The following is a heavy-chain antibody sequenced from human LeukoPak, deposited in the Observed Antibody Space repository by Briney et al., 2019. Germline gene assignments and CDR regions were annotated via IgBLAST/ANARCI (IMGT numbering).Heavy chain of an antibody. CDR1: GGSISSSSYY. D-gene: IGHD6-6*01. CDR2: IYYSGST. V-gene: IGHV4-39*07. J-gene: IGHJ6*03. Sequence: SETLSLTCTVSGGSISSSSYYWGWIRQPPGKGLEWIGSIYYSGSTYYNPSLKSRVTISVDTSKNQFSLKLSSVTAADTAVFYCARIAAREYYYYYMDVWGKGTTVTVSS. CDR3: ARIAAREYYYYYMDV.